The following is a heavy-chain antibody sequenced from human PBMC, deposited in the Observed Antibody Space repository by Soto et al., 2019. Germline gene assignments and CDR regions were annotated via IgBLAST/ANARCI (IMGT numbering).Heavy chain of an antibody. CDR3: AREGRLAASIFHDWFDP. D-gene: IGHD3-3*02. CDR2: VDYSGIT. Sequence: PSETLSLTCTVSGGSISSTSYYWGWIRQPPGKGLEWIGTVDYSGITNYNPSLQSRITINPDTSKNQFSLQLNSVTPEDTAVYYCAREGRLAASIFHDWFDPWGQGTLVTVSS. J-gene: IGHJ5*02. CDR1: GGSISSTSYY. V-gene: IGHV4-39*02.